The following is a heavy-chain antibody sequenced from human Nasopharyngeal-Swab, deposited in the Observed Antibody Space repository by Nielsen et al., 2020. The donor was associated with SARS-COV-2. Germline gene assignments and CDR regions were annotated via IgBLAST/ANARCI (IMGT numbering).Heavy chain of an antibody. CDR2: ISSSSSYI. Sequence: GGSLRLSCAASGFTFSSYSMNCVRQAPGKGLEWVSSISSSSSYIYYADSVKGRFTISRDNAKNSLYLQMNSLRAEDTAVYYCARDRARDDYGDYVPPDYWGQGTLVTVSS. D-gene: IGHD4-17*01. CDR3: ARDRARDDYGDYVPPDY. CDR1: GFTFSSYS. V-gene: IGHV3-21*01. J-gene: IGHJ4*02.